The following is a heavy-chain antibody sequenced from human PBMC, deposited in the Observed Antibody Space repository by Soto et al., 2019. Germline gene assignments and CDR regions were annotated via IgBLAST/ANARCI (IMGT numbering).Heavy chain of an antibody. V-gene: IGHV1-8*01. J-gene: IGHJ1*01. Sequence: ASVKVSCKASGYTFTSYDINWVRQATGQGLEWMGWMNPNSGNTGYAQKFQGRVTMTRNTSISTAYMELSSLRSEDMAVYYCALTYTYYYDSSGYYPPEYFQHWGQGTLVTVSS. D-gene: IGHD3-22*01. CDR3: ALTYTYYYDSSGYYPPEYFQH. CDR2: MNPNSGNT. CDR1: GYTFTSYD.